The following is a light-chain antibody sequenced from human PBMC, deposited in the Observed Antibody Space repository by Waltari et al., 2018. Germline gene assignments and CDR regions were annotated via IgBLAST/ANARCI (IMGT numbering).Light chain of an antibody. V-gene: IGKV3-20*01. CDR1: QSVASNH. J-gene: IGKJ2*01. CDR2: GAS. CDR3: QQYGSWYI. Sequence: EVVLTQSPGTLSLSPGESATLSCRASQSVASNHLAWYQQKPGQAPRLLIYGASSRVTGIPDRFSGSGSGTDFTLTISRLEPEDFAVYYCQQYGSWYIFGQGTKLEIK.